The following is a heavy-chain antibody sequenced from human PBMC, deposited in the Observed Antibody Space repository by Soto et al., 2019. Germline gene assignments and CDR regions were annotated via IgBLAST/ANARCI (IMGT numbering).Heavy chain of an antibody. Sequence: PGGSLRLSCATSGFTFSIFDMHWVRQAPGKGLEWVSGFGRVGDIYYSGAVKGRFTISRDNAKNSLHLQMNSLGAGDTAVYYCARRYCSGGNCTGIEFDYWGQGTPVTVSS. CDR3: ARRYCSGGNCTGIEFDY. V-gene: IGHV3-13*01. CDR2: FGRVGDI. D-gene: IGHD2-15*01. J-gene: IGHJ4*02. CDR1: GFTFSIFD.